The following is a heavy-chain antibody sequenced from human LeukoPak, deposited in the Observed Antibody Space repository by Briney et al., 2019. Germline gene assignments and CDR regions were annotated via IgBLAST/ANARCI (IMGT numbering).Heavy chain of an antibody. CDR3: AKDRERELYYFDY. CDR1: GFTFSSYA. Sequence: GGSLRLSCAASGFTFSSYAMTWVRQAPGKGLEWVSAISGSGGSTYYADSVKGRFTISRDNSKNTLYLQMNSLRAEDTAVYYCAKDRERELYYFDYWGQGTLVTVSS. D-gene: IGHD1-7*01. J-gene: IGHJ4*02. V-gene: IGHV3-23*01. CDR2: ISGSGGST.